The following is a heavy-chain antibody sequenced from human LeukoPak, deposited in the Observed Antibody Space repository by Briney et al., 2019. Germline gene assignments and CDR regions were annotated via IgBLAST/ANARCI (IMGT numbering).Heavy chain of an antibody. J-gene: IGHJ5*02. Sequence: SETLSLTCAVYGGSFSGYYWSWIRQPPGKGLEWIGEINHSGSTNYNPSLKSRVTISVDTSKNQFSLKLSSVTAADTAVYYCARAGYYGSGSDPQGFDPWGQGTLVTVSS. CDR3: ARAGYYGSGSDPQGFDP. CDR2: INHSGST. V-gene: IGHV4-34*01. CDR1: GGSFSGYY. D-gene: IGHD3-10*01.